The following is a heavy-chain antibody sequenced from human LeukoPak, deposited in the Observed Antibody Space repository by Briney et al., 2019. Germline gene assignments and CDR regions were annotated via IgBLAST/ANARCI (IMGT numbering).Heavy chain of an antibody. CDR1: GGTFSSYA. CDR2: MNPNSGNT. J-gene: IGHJ4*02. Sequence: ASVKVSCKASGGTFSSYAISWVRQATGQGLEWMGWMNPNSGNTGYAQKFQGRVTMTRNTSISTAYMELSSLRSEDTAVYYCATVIGYSYVGYWGQGTLVTVSS. D-gene: IGHD5-18*01. CDR3: ATVIGYSYVGY. V-gene: IGHV1-8*02.